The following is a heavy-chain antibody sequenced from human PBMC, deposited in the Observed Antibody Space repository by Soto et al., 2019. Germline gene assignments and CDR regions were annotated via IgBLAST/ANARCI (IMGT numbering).Heavy chain of an antibody. CDR3: AREGVHNYTEYYFDY. Sequence: LRLSCAASGFTFSYYPLHWVRRAPGKGLEWVSSISGIKNYIRYADSVKGRFTISRDNAKTSLYLQMNSLTAEDTAVYYCAREGVHNYTEYYFDYWGQGTLVTVSS. J-gene: IGHJ4*02. CDR1: GFTFSYYP. D-gene: IGHD3-10*01. CDR2: ISGIKNYI. V-gene: IGHV3-21*06.